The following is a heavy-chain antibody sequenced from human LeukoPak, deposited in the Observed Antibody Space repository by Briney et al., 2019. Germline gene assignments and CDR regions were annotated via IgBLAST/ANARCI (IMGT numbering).Heavy chain of an antibody. V-gene: IGHV7-4-1*02. CDR3: ARDRAVAGIRGWFDP. CDR1: GYTFTSYA. Sequence: GASVTVSCKASGYTFTSYAMNWVRQAPGQGLEWMGWINTNTGNPTYAQGFTGRFVFSLDTSVSTAYLQISSLKAEDTAVYYCARDRAVAGIRGWFDPWGQGTLVTVSS. D-gene: IGHD6-19*01. J-gene: IGHJ5*02. CDR2: INTNTGNP.